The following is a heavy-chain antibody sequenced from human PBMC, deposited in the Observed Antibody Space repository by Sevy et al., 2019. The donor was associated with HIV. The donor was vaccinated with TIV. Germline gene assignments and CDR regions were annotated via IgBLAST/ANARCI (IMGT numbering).Heavy chain of an antibody. V-gene: IGHV1-18*01. CDR2: ISAYNGNT. CDR1: GYTFTSYG. J-gene: IGHJ6*02. CDR3: VRKRITIFGVVTPGGMDV. D-gene: IGHD3-3*01. Sequence: ASVKVSCKASGYTFTSYGISWVRQAPGQGLEWMGWISAYNGNTNYAQKLQGRVTMTTDTSTSTAYMELRSLRSDDTAVYYCVRKRITIFGVVTPGGMDVRGQGTTVTVSS.